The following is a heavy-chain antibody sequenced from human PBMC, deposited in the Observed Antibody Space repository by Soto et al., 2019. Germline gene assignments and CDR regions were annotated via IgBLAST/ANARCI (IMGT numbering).Heavy chain of an antibody. CDR1: GYTFTSYG. Sequence: AASVKVSCKASGYTFTSYGISWVRQAPGQGLEWMGWISAYNGNTNYAQKLQGRVTMTTDTSTSTAYMELRSLRSDDTAVYYCAGTWSTYDAFDIWGQGTMVTVSS. CDR3: AGTWSTYDAFDI. CDR2: ISAYNGNT. V-gene: IGHV1-18*01. D-gene: IGHD1-26*01. J-gene: IGHJ3*02.